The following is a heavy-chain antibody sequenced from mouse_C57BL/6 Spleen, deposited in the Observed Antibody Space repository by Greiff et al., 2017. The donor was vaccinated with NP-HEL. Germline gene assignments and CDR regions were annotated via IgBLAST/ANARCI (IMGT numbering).Heavy chain of an antibody. CDR3: ARGGTTVVTTERFDC. CDR1: GYAFSSSW. Sequence: VQLQQSGPELVKPGASVKISCKASGYAFSSSWMNWVKQRPGKGLEWIGRIYPGDGDTNSNGKFKGKATLTADQSSSTAYMQLSSLTSEDSAVYFGARGGTTVVTTERFDCGGKGTLVTVSA. J-gene: IGHJ3*01. CDR2: IYPGDGDT. D-gene: IGHD1-1*01. V-gene: IGHV1-82*01.